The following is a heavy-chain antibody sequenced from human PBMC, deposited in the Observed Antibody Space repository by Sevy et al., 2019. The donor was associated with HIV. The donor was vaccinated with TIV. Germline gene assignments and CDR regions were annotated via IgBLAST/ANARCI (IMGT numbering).Heavy chain of an antibody. CDR1: GFTFSSYG. V-gene: IGHV3-30*03. J-gene: IGHJ6*02. CDR3: ARLPGYCSGYDSYYYGIDV. D-gene: IGHD6-19*01. CDR2: ISYDGSNK. Sequence: GGSLRLSCAASGFTFSSYGMHWVRQAPGKGLEWVAVISYDGSNKYYADSVKGRFTISRDNSKNTLYLQMNSLRAEDTAVYYCARLPGYCSGYDSYYYGIDVWGQGTTVTVSS.